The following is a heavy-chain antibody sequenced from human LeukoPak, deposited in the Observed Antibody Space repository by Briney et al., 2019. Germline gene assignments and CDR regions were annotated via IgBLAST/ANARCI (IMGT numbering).Heavy chain of an antibody. CDR3: AKDINYYDSSGFSADY. J-gene: IGHJ4*02. Sequence: PGGSLRLSCAASGFTFDDYAMHWVRQAPGKGLEWVSLISWDGGSTYYADSVKGRFTISRDNSKNSLYLQMNSLRAEDTALYYCAKDINYYDSSGFSADYWGQGTLVTVSS. CDR1: GFTFDDYA. CDR2: ISWDGGST. V-gene: IGHV3-43D*03. D-gene: IGHD3-22*01.